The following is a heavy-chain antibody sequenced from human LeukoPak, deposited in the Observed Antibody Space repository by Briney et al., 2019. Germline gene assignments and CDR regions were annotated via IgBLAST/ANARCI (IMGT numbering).Heavy chain of an antibody. CDR2: ISSSGSTI. D-gene: IGHD6-13*01. Sequence: GGSLRLSCAASGFTFSDYYMSWIRQAPGKGLEWVSYISSSGSTIYYADSVKGRFTISRDNAKNSLYLQMNSLRAEDTVVYYCARDRDYSSSCPDYWGQGTLVTVSS. CDR3: ARDRDYSSSCPDY. V-gene: IGHV3-11*01. J-gene: IGHJ4*02. CDR1: GFTFSDYY.